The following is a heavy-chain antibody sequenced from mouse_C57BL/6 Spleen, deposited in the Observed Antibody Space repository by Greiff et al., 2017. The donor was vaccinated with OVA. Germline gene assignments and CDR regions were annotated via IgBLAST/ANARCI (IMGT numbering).Heavy chain of an antibody. D-gene: IGHD1-1*01. Sequence: EVKLVESGGGLVQPKGSLKLSCAASGFSFNTYAMNWVRQAPGKGLEWVARIRSKSNNYATYYADSVKDRFTISRDDSESMLYLQMNNLKTEDTAMYYCVRHGFITTVVDAMDYRGQGTSVTVSS. CDR3: VRHGFITTVVDAMDY. V-gene: IGHV10-1*01. CDR2: IRSKSNNYAT. J-gene: IGHJ4*01. CDR1: GFSFNTYA.